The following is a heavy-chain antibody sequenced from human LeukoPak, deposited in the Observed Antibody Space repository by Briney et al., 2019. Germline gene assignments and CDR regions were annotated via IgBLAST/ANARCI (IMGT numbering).Heavy chain of an antibody. J-gene: IGHJ4*02. D-gene: IGHD2-21*02. CDR3: AREHCGGDCYLDY. CDR2: IYHSGST. V-gene: IGHV4-38-2*02. Sequence: SETLSLTCAVSGYSISSGYYWGWIRQPPGKGLEWIGSIYHSGSTYYNPSPKSRVTISVDTSKNQFSLKLSSATAADTAVYYCAREHCGGDCYLDYWGQGTLVTVSS. CDR1: GYSISSGYY.